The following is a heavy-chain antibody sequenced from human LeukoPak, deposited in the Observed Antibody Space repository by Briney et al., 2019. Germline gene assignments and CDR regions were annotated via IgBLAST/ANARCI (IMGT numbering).Heavy chain of an antibody. CDR1: GFTFSSYA. D-gene: IGHD3-3*01. CDR2: ISGSGGST. V-gene: IGHV3-23*01. CDR3: AKVIRITIFGVVIGEFDY. J-gene: IGHJ4*02. Sequence: AGSLRLSCAASGFTFSSYAMSWVRQAPGKGLEWVSAISGSGGSTYYADSVKGRFTISRDNSKNTLYLQMNSLRAEDTAVYYCAKVIRITIFGVVIGEFDYWGQGTLVTVSS.